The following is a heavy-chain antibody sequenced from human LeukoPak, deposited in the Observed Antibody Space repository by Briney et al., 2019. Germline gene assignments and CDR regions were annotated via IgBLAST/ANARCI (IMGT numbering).Heavy chain of an antibody. J-gene: IGHJ4*02. D-gene: IGHD3-10*01. V-gene: IGHV4-59*08. CDR3: ARHRSGSGSGSPLDY. CDR1: GGSISSYY. CDR2: IYYSGST. Sequence: SETLSLTCTVSGGSISSYYWSWIRQPPGKGLEWIGYIYYSGSTNYNPSLKSRVTISVDTSKNQFSLKLSSVTAADTAVYYCARHRSGSGSGSPLDYWGQGTLVTVS.